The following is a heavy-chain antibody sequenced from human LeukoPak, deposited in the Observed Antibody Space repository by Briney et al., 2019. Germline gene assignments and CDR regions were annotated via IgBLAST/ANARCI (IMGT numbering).Heavy chain of an antibody. CDR3: ARASPSGKIVANPIDY. D-gene: IGHD3-22*01. Sequence: GGSVKASCKASGYTFTSYYMHCVRQAPGQGLEWMGIINPSGGSTSYAQKFQGRVTMTRDTSTSTVYMELSSLRSEDTAVYYCARASPSGKIVANPIDYWGQGTPVTVSS. CDR1: GYTFTSYY. V-gene: IGHV1-46*01. J-gene: IGHJ4*02. CDR2: INPSGGST.